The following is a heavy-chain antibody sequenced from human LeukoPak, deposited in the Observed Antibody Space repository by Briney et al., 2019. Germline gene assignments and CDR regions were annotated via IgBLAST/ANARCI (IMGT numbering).Heavy chain of an antibody. V-gene: IGHV1-2*02. CDR2: ISPNSGGT. CDR1: GYTFTGYY. Sequence: ASVKVSCKASGYTFTGYYMHWVRQAPGQGLEWMGWISPNSGGTNYAQKFQGRVTMTRDTSISTAYMELSRLRSDDTAVYYCARDGYYWSGGSCHSYGNWFDPWGQGTLVTGFS. J-gene: IGHJ5*02. CDR3: ARDGYYWSGGSCHSYGNWFDP. D-gene: IGHD2-15*01.